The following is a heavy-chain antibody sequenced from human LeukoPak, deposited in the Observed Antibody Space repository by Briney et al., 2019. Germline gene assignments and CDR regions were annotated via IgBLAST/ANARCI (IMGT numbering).Heavy chain of an antibody. J-gene: IGHJ4*02. CDR3: ATVAVVRGVTFFDY. Sequence: SETLSLTCAVYSGSFSGYYWSWIRQPPGKGLEWIGEINHSGITNYNPSLKSRVTISVDTSRNQFSLKLSSVTTADTAVYYCATVAVVRGVTFFDYWGQGTLVTVSS. CDR2: INHSGIT. D-gene: IGHD3-10*01. V-gene: IGHV4-34*01. CDR1: SGSFSGYY.